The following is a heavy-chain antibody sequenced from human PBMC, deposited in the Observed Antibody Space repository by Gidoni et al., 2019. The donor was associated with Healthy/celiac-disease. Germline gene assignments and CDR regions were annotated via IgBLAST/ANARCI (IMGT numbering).Heavy chain of an antibody. V-gene: IGHV3-21*01. J-gene: IGHJ6*02. CDR3: ARDDCSSTSCYTRHSLFPYYYGMDV. CDR1: GFTFSSYR. D-gene: IGHD2-2*02. Sequence: EVQLVESGGGLVKPGGSLSLSCAASGFTFSSYRMNWVRQAPGKGLEWVSSMSSSSSYIYYADSVKGRFTISRDNAKNSLYLQMNSLRAEDTAVYYCARDDCSSTSCYTRHSLFPYYYGMDVWGQGTTVTVSS. CDR2: MSSSSSYI.